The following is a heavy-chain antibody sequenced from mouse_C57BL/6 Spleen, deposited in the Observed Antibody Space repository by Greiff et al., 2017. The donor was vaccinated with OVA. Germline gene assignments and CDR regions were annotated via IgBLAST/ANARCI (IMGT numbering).Heavy chain of an antibody. CDR2: IHPNSGST. CDR3: ARSGPSYYFDY. D-gene: IGHD3-1*01. V-gene: IGHV1-64*01. CDR1: GYTFTSYW. J-gene: IGHJ2*01. Sequence: QVQLKQPGAELVKPGASVKLSCKASGYTFTSYWMHWVKQRPGQGLEWIGMIHPNSGSTNYNEKFKSKATLTVDKSSSTAYMQLSSLTSEDSAVYYCARSGPSYYFDYWGQGTTLTVSS.